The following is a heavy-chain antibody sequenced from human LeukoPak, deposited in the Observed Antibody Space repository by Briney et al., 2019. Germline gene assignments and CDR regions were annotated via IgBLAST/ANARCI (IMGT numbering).Heavy chain of an antibody. D-gene: IGHD2-2*01. J-gene: IGHJ4*02. V-gene: IGHV3-21*01. CDR3: ARALKEVGYCSSTSCYFDY. CDR1: GFTFSSYA. CDR2: ISCSSSYI. Sequence: PGGSLRLSCAASGFTFSSYAMSWVRQAPGKGLEWVSSISCSSSYIYYADSVKGRFTISRDNAKNSLYLQMNSLRAEDTAVYYCARALKEVGYCSSTSCYFDYWGQGTLVTVSS.